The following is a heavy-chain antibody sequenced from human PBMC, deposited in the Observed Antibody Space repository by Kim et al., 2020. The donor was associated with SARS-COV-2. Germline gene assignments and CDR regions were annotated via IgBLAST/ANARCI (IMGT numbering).Heavy chain of an antibody. V-gene: IGHV3-30*18. CDR3: VKDRGSGYSYGYSYFEV. Sequence: GGSLRLSCEASAFLFSRTGMHWVRQAPGKALEWVAVISKDGSDIYYGDSVKGRFTISRDNSRNTLYLQMKNVRVDDTAVYYCVKDRGSGYSYGYSYFEVWGRGILVTVSS. D-gene: IGHD5-18*01. CDR2: ISKDGSDI. J-gene: IGHJ2*01. CDR1: AFLFSRTG.